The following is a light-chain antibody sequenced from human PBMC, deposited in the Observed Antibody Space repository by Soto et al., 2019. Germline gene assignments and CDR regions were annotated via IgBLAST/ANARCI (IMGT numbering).Light chain of an antibody. V-gene: IGKV1-5*03. CDR1: QSISNW. J-gene: IGKJ1*01. CDR3: QQYNSHSWT. CDR2: KTS. Sequence: DIQMTQSPSTLSASVGDRVTITCRASQSISNWLAWYQQKPGKAPKVLIYKTSILESGVPPRFSGSGSGTEFTLTISSLQPDDFATYYCQQYNSHSWTFGQGTKVEIK.